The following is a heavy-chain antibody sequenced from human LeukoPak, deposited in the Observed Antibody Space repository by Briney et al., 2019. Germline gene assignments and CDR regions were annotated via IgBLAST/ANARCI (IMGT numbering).Heavy chain of an antibody. Sequence: SETLSLTCTVSGGSISSGGYYWSWIRQHPGKGLEWIGYIYYSGSTNYNPSLKSRVTISVDTSKNQFSLKLSSVTAADTAVYYCARHTFAETGQIDYWGQGTLVTVSS. D-gene: IGHD3-9*01. CDR3: ARHTFAETGQIDY. CDR2: IYYSGST. CDR1: GGSISSGGYY. J-gene: IGHJ4*02. V-gene: IGHV4-61*08.